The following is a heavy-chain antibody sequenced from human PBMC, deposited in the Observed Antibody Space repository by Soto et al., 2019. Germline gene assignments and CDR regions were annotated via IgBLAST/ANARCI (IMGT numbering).Heavy chain of an antibody. CDR2: IYYSGST. CDR3: ARVRPSYGGSNSHAFNI. Sequence: PSETLSLTCTVSGGSLSSYYWSWIRQPPGKGLEWIGYIYYSGSTNYNPSLKSRVTISVDTSKNQFSLKLSSVTAADTAVYYCARVRPSYGGSNSHAFNIWAKGQWSPSPQ. J-gene: IGHJ3*02. V-gene: IGHV4-59*01. D-gene: IGHD1-26*01. CDR1: GGSLSSYY.